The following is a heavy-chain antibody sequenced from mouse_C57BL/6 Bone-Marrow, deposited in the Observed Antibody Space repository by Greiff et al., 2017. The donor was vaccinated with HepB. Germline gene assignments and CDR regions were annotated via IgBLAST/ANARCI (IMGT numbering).Heavy chain of an antibody. J-gene: IGHJ3*01. Sequence: VQLQQSGAELVKPGASVKMSCKASGYTFTTYPIEWMKQNHGKSLEWIGDFHPYNDDTRYNEKFKGKATLTVEKSSSTVYVELSRLTSDDSAVYYCARGGNDGYGFAYWGQGTLVTVSA. V-gene: IGHV1-47*01. D-gene: IGHD2-3*01. CDR1: GYTFTTYP. CDR2: FHPYNDDT. CDR3: ARGGNDGYGFAY.